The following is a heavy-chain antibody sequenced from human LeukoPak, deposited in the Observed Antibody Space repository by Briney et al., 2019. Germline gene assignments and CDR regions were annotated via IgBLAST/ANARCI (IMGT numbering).Heavy chain of an antibody. CDR3: ARGLNRNDYGDYGY. J-gene: IGHJ4*02. CDR1: GGSISSTNW. Sequence: SETLSLTCAVSGGSISSTNWWSWVRQPPGKGLEWIGEIYHSGSTNYNPSLKSRVTISVDKSKNHFSLKLSSVTAADTAVYYCARGLNRNDYGDYGYWGQGTLVTVSS. D-gene: IGHD4-17*01. CDR2: IYHSGST. V-gene: IGHV4-4*02.